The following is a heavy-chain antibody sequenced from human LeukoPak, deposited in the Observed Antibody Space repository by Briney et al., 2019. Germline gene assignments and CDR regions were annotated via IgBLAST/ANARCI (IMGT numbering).Heavy chain of an antibody. CDR2: INHSGST. Sequence: SETLSLTCAVYGGSFSGCYWSWIRQPPGKGLEWIGEINHSGSTNYNPSLKSRVTISVDTSKNQFSLKLSSVTAADTAVYYCARVYYDSSGYYYSWFDYWGQGTLVTVSS. CDR3: ARVYYDSSGYYYSWFDY. V-gene: IGHV4-34*01. D-gene: IGHD3-22*01. CDR1: GGSFSGCY. J-gene: IGHJ4*02.